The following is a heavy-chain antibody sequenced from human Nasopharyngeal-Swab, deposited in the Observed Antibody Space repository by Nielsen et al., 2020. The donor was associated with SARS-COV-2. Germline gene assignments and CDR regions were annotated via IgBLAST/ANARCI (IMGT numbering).Heavy chain of an antibody. CDR2: FSYSVIT. J-gene: IGHJ4*02. CDR3: AREVVGGLVDS. D-gene: IGHD1-26*01. Sequence: GSLRLSCTVSGDSISRYYWGWIRQPPGKGLEWIGDFSYSVITHYNASLKSRVTVSLDTSKNQFSLKLSSVTAADTGVYYCAREVVGGLVDSWGQGILVTVS. CDR1: GDSISRYY. V-gene: IGHV4-59*12.